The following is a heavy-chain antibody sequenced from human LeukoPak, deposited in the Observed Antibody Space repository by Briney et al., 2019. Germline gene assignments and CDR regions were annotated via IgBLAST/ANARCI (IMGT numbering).Heavy chain of an antibody. CDR3: ASEAFCAGGSCNVQRVAS. J-gene: IGHJ4*02. CDR1: GYTFTAYY. V-gene: IGHV1-2*02. Sequence: GASVNVSCKASGYTFTAYYIHWVRQAPGQGLEWMGWIDNNPGATKYAQKFQGRVTITRDTSTGTAYMELSSLISGDTALYYCASEAFCAGGSCNVQRVASWGPGTLVTVSS. D-gene: IGHD2-8*02. CDR2: IDNNPGAT.